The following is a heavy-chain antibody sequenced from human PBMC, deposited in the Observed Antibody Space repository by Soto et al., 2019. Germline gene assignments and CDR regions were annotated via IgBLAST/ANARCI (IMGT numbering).Heavy chain of an antibody. CDR3: ETEDWIRAMLPVSAFLLNRSSDL. J-gene: IGHJ2*01. V-gene: IGHV4-34*01. Sequence: KGLEWIGEINHSGSTNYNPSLKSRVTISVDTSKNQFSLKLSSVTAADTAVFYCETEDWIRAMLPVSAFLLNRSSDL. D-gene: IGHD3-16*01. CDR2: INHSGST.